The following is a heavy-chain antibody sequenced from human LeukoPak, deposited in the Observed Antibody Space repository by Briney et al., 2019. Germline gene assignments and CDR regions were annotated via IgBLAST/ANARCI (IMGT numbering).Heavy chain of an antibody. V-gene: IGHV3-21*01. J-gene: IGHJ4*02. CDR1: GFTFSSYS. CDR2: ISSSSSYI. CDR3: ARGYYDILTGYQGY. D-gene: IGHD3-9*01. Sequence: PGGSLRLSCAASGFTFSSYSMNWVRQAPGKGLEWVSSISSSSSYIYYADSVKGRSTISRDNAKNSLYLQMNSLRAEDTAVYYCARGYYDILTGYQGYWGQGTLVTVSS.